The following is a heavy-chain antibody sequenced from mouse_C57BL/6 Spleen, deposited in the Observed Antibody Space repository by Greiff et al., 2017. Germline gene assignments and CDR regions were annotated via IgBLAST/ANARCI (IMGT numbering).Heavy chain of an antibody. CDR3: ASHYGSSYDYYAMDY. CDR1: GYSITSGYY. CDR2: ISYDGSN. J-gene: IGHJ4*01. D-gene: IGHD1-1*01. Sequence: DVQLQESGPGLVKPSQSLSLTCSVTGYSITSGYYWNWIRQFPGNKLEWMGYISYDGSNNYNPSLKNRISITRDTSKNQFFLKLNSVTTEDTATYYCASHYGSSYDYYAMDYWGQGTSVTVSS. V-gene: IGHV3-6*01.